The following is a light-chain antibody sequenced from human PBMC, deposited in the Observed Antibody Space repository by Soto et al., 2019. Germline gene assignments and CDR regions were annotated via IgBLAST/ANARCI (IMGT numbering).Light chain of an antibody. V-gene: IGKV3-20*01. J-gene: IGKJ1*01. CDR1: QSLSSSS. CDR3: QQYDSTLWI. CDR2: GAS. Sequence: EIVLTQSPGTLSLSPGERAALSCRASQSLSSSSLAWYQQKPGHGPRPLIYGASRRATGIPDRFSASESGTAFIHTSTSLEPEYFAVYFCQQYDSTLWILGQGTRVYSK.